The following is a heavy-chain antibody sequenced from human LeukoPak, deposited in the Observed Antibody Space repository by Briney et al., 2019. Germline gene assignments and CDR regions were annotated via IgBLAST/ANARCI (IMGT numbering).Heavy chain of an antibody. D-gene: IGHD6-13*01. CDR1: GFTFSDYS. Sequence: GGSLRLSCAASGFTFSDYSMNWVRQAPGKGLEWVANIKQDGSEKYYVDSVKGRFTISRDNAKNSLYLQMNSLRAEDTAVYYCARLGAAAAAGPWFDPWGQGTLVTVSS. J-gene: IGHJ5*02. CDR2: IKQDGSEK. CDR3: ARLGAAAAAGPWFDP. V-gene: IGHV3-7*01.